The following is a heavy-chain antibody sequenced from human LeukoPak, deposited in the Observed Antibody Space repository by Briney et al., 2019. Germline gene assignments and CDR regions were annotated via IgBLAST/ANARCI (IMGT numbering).Heavy chain of an antibody. D-gene: IGHD2-2*01. Sequence: PGGSLRLSCAASGFTFSSYPMHWVRQAPGKGLEWVAVVSDDGNKKFDADFVKGRFTISRDNSKNTLYLQMNSLRGEDTAVYYCAREQLLLEGYFYYMDVWGKGTTVTVSS. J-gene: IGHJ6*03. CDR3: AREQLLLEGYFYYMDV. V-gene: IGHV3-30*01. CDR1: GFTFSSYP. CDR2: VSDDGNKK.